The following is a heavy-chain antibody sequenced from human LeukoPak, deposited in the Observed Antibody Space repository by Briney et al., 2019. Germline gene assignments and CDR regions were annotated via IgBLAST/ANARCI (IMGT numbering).Heavy chain of an antibody. V-gene: IGHV1-69*05. CDR3: ASREGIVDMTTVNYYYYMDV. D-gene: IGHD4-11*01. CDR1: GGTFSSYA. CDR2: IIPIFGTA. Sequence: RGSSVKVPCKASGGTFSSYAISWVRQAPGQGLEWMGGIIPIFGTANYAQKFQGRVTITTDESTSTAYMELSSLRSEDTAVYYCASREGIVDMTTVNYYYYMDVWGKGTTVTVSS. J-gene: IGHJ6*03.